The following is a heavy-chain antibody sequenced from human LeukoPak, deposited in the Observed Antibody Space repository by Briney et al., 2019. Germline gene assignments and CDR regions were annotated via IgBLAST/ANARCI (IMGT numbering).Heavy chain of an antibody. CDR1: GFTFSSYS. V-gene: IGHV3-23*01. Sequence: GGSLRPSCAASGFTFSSYSMNWVRQAPGKGLERVSGISGSGGSTYYADSVKGRFTISRDNSKNMLYLQMNSLRAEDTAVYYCAKSDCDSSSCYTIDFWGQGTLVTVSS. J-gene: IGHJ4*02. CDR3: AKSDCDSSSCYTIDF. CDR2: ISGSGGST. D-gene: IGHD2-2*02.